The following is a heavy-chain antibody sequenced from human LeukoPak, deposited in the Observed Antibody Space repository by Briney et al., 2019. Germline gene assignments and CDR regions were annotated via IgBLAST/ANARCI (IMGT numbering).Heavy chain of an antibody. CDR3: TTDEDWNYARKDV. CDR1: GFTFSNAW. CDR2: IKRKTDGETT. Sequence: GGSLRLSGAASGFTFSNAWMNWVRQAPGKGLEWVGRIKRKTDGETTDYAAPVKGRFSISRDDSKSTLYLQMNSLKIEDTAVYYCTTDEDWNYARKDVWGQGATVIVSS. J-gene: IGHJ6*02. D-gene: IGHD1-7*01. V-gene: IGHV3-15*01.